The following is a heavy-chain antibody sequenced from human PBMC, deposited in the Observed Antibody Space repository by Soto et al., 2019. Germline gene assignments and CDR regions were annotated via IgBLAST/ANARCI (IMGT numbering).Heavy chain of an antibody. D-gene: IGHD5-12*01. V-gene: IGHV4-30-4*01. J-gene: IGHJ6*02. CDR1: GGSISSGDYY. CDR3: ARGEAVATIFTYYYYYGMDV. CDR2: IYYSGST. Sequence: SETLSLTCTVSGGSISSGDYYWSWIRQPPGKGMEWIGYIYYSGSTYYNPSLKSRVTISVDTSKNQFSLKLSSVTAADTAVYYCARGEAVATIFTYYYYYGMDVWGQGTTVTVSS.